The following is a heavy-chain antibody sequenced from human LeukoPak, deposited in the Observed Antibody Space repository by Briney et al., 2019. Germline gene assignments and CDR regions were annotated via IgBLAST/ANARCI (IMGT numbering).Heavy chain of an antibody. J-gene: IGHJ4*02. CDR3: ARAGASAEFDY. V-gene: IGHV4-59*01. D-gene: IGHD1-26*01. Sequence: SETLSLTCTVSGGSISSYYWSWIRQPPGKGLEWIAYIHCSGTTNYNPSLKSRVTISIDASKNQFSLKMSSVTAADTAVYYCARAGASAEFDYWGQGSLVTVSS. CDR2: IHCSGTT. CDR1: GGSISSYY.